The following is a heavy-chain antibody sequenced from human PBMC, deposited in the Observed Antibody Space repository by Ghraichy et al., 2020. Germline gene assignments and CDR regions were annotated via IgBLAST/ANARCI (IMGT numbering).Heavy chain of an antibody. J-gene: IGHJ4*02. CDR3: AKDVTGWYSPHGDYFDY. D-gene: IGHD6-19*01. V-gene: IGHV3-30*18. CDR1: GFTFSRSG. Sequence: GESLNISCAASGFTFSRSGLHWVRQAPGKGLEWVAVISYDGNKRYYADSVKGRFSISRDNSQNTLYLQLNSLRAEDTAVYYCAKDVTGWYSPHGDYFDYWGQGAQVTVSS. CDR2: ISYDGNKR.